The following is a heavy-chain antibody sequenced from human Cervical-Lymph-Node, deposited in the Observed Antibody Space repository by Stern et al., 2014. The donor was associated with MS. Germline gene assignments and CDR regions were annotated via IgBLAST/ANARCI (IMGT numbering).Heavy chain of an antibody. CDR2: IFPRDSNT. Sequence: EVQLVESGAEVKKPGESLKISCEASGYLFDDYWIGWVRQMSGRGLELVAIIFPRDSNTRYSPSVQGQVTISPDKSISPAYLPCSSLRAWDTAMYYWGRSPATPSGYDRFDYWGQGALVTVSS. J-gene: IGHJ4*02. V-gene: IGHV5-51*03. D-gene: IGHD5-12*01. CDR1: GYLFDDYW. CDR3: GRSPATPSGYDRFDY.